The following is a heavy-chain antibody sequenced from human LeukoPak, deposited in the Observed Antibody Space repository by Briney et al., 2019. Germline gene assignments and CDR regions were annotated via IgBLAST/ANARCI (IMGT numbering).Heavy chain of an antibody. CDR1: EFTFSSYW. Sequence: GGSLRLSCVGSEFTFSSYWMGWVRQAPGKGLEWVANIKEDGSKKQYVDFVKGRFTISRDNAKNALYLQMNSLRTEDTAVYYCARVAWLVPDYWGQGTLVTVSS. CDR2: IKEDGSKK. CDR3: ARVAWLVPDY. V-gene: IGHV3-7*01. J-gene: IGHJ4*02. D-gene: IGHD6-19*01.